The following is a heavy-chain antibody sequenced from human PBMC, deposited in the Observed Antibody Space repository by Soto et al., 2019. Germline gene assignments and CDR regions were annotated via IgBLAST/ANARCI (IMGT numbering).Heavy chain of an antibody. J-gene: IGHJ6*02. CDR3: ARDSNSQKTSGWYGYYYYYYGMDV. Sequence: ASVKVSCKASGYTFTSYGISWVRQAPGQGLEWMGWISAYNGNTHYAQKLQGRVTMTTDTSTSTAYMELRSLRSDDTAVYYCARDSNSQKTSGWYGYYYYYYGMDVWGQGTTVTVSS. CDR2: ISAYNGNT. CDR1: GYTFTSYG. D-gene: IGHD6-19*01. V-gene: IGHV1-18*01.